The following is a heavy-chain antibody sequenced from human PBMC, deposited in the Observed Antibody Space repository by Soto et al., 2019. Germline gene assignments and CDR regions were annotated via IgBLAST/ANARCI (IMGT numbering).Heavy chain of an antibody. CDR2: IDQSGST. D-gene: IGHD5-18*01. CDR1: GGSISSGGYS. V-gene: IGHV4-30-2*01. Sequence: TLSLTCAVSGGSISSGGYSWSWIRQPPGKGLEWIGYIDQSGSTYYNPSLKSRVTILVGRSKNQFSLKLSSVTAADTAVYYCARSRYIYGADAFDIWGQGTMVTV. CDR3: ARSRYIYGADAFDI. J-gene: IGHJ3*02.